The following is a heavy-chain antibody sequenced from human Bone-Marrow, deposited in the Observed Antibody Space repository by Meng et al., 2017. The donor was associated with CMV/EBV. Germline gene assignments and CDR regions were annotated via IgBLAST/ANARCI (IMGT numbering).Heavy chain of an antibody. CDR3: ARGGKNILTGYSPFDY. V-gene: IGHV4-39*01. CDR1: GGSFSSSGYY. Sequence: SETLSLTCTVSGGSFSSSGYYWGWTRQPPGKGLEWIGNVHYSGSTYYNPSLKSRVTISVDTSKNQFSLKLGSVTAADTAVYYCARGGKNILTGYSPFDYWGQGILVTVAS. D-gene: IGHD3-9*01. CDR2: VHYSGST. J-gene: IGHJ4*02.